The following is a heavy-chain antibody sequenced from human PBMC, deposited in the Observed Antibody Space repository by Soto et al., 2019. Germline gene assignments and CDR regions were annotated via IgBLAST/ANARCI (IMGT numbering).Heavy chain of an antibody. CDR2: INHSGST. CDR3: ARFRAYYGSGSHTTYFDY. J-gene: IGHJ4*02. D-gene: IGHD3-10*01. CDR1: GGSFSGYY. Sequence: SETLSLTCAVYGGSFSGYYWSWIRQPPGKGLEWIGEINHSGSTNYNPSLKSRVTISVDTSKNQFSLKLSSVTAADTAVYYCARFRAYYGSGSHTTYFDYWGQGTLVTVSS. V-gene: IGHV4-34*01.